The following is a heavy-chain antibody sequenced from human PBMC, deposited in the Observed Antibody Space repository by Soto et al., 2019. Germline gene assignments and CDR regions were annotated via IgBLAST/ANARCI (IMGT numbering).Heavy chain of an antibody. V-gene: IGHV4-34*01. D-gene: IGHD4-17*01. CDR1: GGCFSGYY. CDR2: INHSGST. CDR3: ARALNDYGLWDY. Sequence: SETLSLTCAVYGGCFSGYYWSWIRQPPGKGLEWIGEINHSGSTNYNPSLKSRVTISVDTSKNQFSLKLSSVTAADTAVYYCARALNDYGLWDYWGQGTLVIVSS. J-gene: IGHJ4*02.